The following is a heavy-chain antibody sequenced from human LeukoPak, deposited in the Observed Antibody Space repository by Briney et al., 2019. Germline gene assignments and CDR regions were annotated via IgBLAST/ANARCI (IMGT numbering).Heavy chain of an antibody. CDR2: IYYSGST. Sequence: SETLSLTCTVSGGSISCYYWSWIRQPPGKGLEWIGYIYYSGSTNYNPSLKSRVTISVDTSKNQCSLKLSSVTAADTAVYYCARGGGDYYDSSGRVDYWGQGTLVTVSS. D-gene: IGHD3-22*01. CDR1: GGSISCYY. J-gene: IGHJ4*02. V-gene: IGHV4-59*01. CDR3: ARGGGDYYDSSGRVDY.